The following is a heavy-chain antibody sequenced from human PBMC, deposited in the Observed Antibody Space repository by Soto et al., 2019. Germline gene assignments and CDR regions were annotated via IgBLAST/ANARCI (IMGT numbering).Heavy chain of an antibody. Sequence: SVKVSCKASGYTFTYRYLHWVRQAPGQALEWMGWITPFNGNTNYAQKFQDRVTITRDRSMSTAYMELSSLRSEDTAMYYCARSEAYYYSSGTAAWFHPWGPGPLVTVS. CDR2: ITPFNGNT. CDR3: ARSEAYYYSSGTAAWFHP. J-gene: IGHJ5*02. D-gene: IGHD3-22*01. CDR1: GYTFTYRY. V-gene: IGHV1-45*02.